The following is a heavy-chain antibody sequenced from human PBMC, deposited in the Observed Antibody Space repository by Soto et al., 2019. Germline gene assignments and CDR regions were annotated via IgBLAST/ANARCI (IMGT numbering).Heavy chain of an antibody. D-gene: IGHD1-20*01. CDR3: ARDPPITGSLRGTPLMAV. CDR2: ISPYNGNI. V-gene: IGHV1-18*04. Sequence: ASVKVSCKAINYIFTNYGITWVRQAPGQGLEWLGWISPYNGNINYAQKFLGRVTLTTDTSTSTAYMEMTSLTSEDTAVYYCARDPPITGSLRGTPLMAVWGQGTTVTVSS. J-gene: IGHJ6*02. CDR1: NYIFTNYG.